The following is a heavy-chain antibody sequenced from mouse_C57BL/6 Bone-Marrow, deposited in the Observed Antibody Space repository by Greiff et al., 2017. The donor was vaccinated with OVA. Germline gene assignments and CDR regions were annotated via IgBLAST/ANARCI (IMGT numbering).Heavy chain of an antibody. V-gene: IGHV1-53*01. CDR3: ARSARQGYFYV. CDR2: INPSNGGT. J-gene: IGHJ1*03. CDR1: GYTFTSYW. D-gene: IGHD6-1*01. Sequence: QVQLQQPGTELVKPGASVKLSCKASGYTFTSYWMHWVKQRPGQGLEWIGNINPSNGGTNYNEKFKSKATLTVDKSPSTAYMQLSSLTSEDSAVYYGARSARQGYFYVWGTGTTVTVSS.